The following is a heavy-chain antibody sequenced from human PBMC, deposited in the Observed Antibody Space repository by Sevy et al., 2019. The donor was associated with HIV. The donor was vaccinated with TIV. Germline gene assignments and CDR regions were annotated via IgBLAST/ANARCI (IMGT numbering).Heavy chain of an antibody. J-gene: IGHJ4*02. CDR2: ISSSSSTI. V-gene: IGHV3-48*02. CDR3: ARVLLAGTRGHFDY. Sequence: GGSLRLSCAASGFTFSSYSMNWVRQAPGKGLEWVSYISSSSSTIYYADSVKGRFTISRENAKNSLYLQMNSLRDDYTAVYYCARVLLAGTRGHFDYWGQGTLVTVSS. CDR1: GFTFSSYS. D-gene: IGHD6-19*01.